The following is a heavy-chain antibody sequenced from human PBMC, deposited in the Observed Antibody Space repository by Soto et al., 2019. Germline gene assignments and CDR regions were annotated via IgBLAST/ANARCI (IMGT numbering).Heavy chain of an antibody. Sequence: LRLSCAASGFTFSSYAMSWVRQAPGKGLEWVSAISGSGGSTYYADSVKGRFTISRDNSKNTLYLQMNSLRAEDTAVYYCARGPSRSYGEYDYYGMDVWGQGTTVTVSS. CDR2: ISGSGGST. CDR1: GFTFSSYA. D-gene: IGHD1-26*01. CDR3: ARGPSRSYGEYDYYGMDV. V-gene: IGHV3-23*01. J-gene: IGHJ6*02.